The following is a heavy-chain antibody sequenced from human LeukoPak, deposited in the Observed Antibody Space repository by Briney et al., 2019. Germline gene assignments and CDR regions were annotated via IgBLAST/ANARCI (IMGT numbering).Heavy chain of an antibody. J-gene: IGHJ4*02. CDR3: AKARAGSLPPFDS. V-gene: IGHV3-30*18. Sequence: GGSLRLSCAASGFTFSSYAMSWVRQAPGKGLEWVAVISYDGRNKFYADSVKGRFTISRDNPENTLDLQMNSLRVDDTAIYYCAKARAGSLPPFDSWGQGALVTVSS. CDR2: ISYDGRNK. D-gene: IGHD1-26*01. CDR1: GFTFSSYA.